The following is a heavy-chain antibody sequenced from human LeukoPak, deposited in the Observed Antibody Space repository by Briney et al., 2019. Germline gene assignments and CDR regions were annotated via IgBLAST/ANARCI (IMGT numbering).Heavy chain of an antibody. J-gene: IGHJ6*04. CDR3: AELGITMIGGV. CDR1: GFTFEKYA. D-gene: IGHD3-10*02. V-gene: IGHV3-9*01. CDR2: ISWNSGTV. Sequence: GGSLRLSCAASGFTFEKYAMHWVRQPPGKGLEWVSVISWNSGTVAYADSVKGRFTISRDNAKNSLYLQMNSLRAEDTAVYYCAELGITMIGGVWGKGTTVTISS.